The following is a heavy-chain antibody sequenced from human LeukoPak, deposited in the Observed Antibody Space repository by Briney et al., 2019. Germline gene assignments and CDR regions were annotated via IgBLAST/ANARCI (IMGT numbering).Heavy chain of an antibody. CDR3: AKGHCSGGSRDYYYMDV. D-gene: IGHD2-15*01. Sequence: ASVKVSCKASGYTFTGYYMHWVRQAPGQGLEWMGGINPNSGGTNYAQNFQGRVTMTRDTSISTAYMELSRLRSDDTAVYYCAKGHCSGGSRDYYYMDVWGKGTTVTVSS. J-gene: IGHJ6*03. CDR1: GYTFTGYY. CDR2: INPNSGGT. V-gene: IGHV1-2*02.